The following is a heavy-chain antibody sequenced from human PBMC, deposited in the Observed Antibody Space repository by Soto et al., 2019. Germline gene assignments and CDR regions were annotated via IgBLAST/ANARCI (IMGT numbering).Heavy chain of an antibody. V-gene: IGHV4-31*03. Sequence: SETLSLTCTVSGGSISSGGYYWSWIRQHPGKGLEWIGYIYYSGSTYYNPSLKSRVTISVDTSKNQFSLKLSSVTAADTAVYYCASGYYGSGSYYWFDPWGQGTLVTVS. J-gene: IGHJ5*02. CDR1: GGSISSGGYY. D-gene: IGHD3-10*01. CDR3: ASGYYGSGSYYWFDP. CDR2: IYYSGST.